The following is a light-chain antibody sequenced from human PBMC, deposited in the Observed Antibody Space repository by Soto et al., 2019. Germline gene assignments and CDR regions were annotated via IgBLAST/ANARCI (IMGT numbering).Light chain of an antibody. Sequence: EIVMTQSPSTLSVSPGERATLSCRASQSVSILLAWYQQKPGQAPRLLIYDASNRATGIPARFSGSGSGTDFTLTISSLQSEDFAVYYCQQYKNWLTWTFGQGTKVDIK. J-gene: IGKJ1*01. V-gene: IGKV3D-15*01. CDR2: DAS. CDR1: QSVSIL. CDR3: QQYKNWLTWT.